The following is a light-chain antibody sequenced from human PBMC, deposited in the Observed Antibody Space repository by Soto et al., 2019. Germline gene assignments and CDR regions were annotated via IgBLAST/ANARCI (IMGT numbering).Light chain of an antibody. V-gene: IGLV1-40*01. CDR2: ENN. CDR3: KSYDSSLSGYV. Sequence: QSVLTQPPSVSGAPGQRVTISCTGSSSNIGAGYEAHWYQQVPGTAPKLLIYENNNRPSGVPDRFSGSKSGTSASLAITGLQAEDEAEYYCKSYDSSLSGYVFGTGTKLTVL. J-gene: IGLJ1*01. CDR1: SSNIGAGYE.